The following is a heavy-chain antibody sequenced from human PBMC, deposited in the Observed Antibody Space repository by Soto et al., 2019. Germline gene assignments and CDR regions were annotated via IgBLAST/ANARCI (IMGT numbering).Heavy chain of an antibody. V-gene: IGHV1-24*01. CDR1: GYTLTELS. Sequence: ASVKVSCKVSGYTLTELSMLWVRQAPGKGLEWMGGFDPEDGETIYAQKFQGRVTVTEDTSTDTAYMELSSLRSEDTAVYYCATMDYYGSGASGVWGQGTTVIVSS. D-gene: IGHD3-10*01. CDR3: ATMDYYGSGASGV. CDR2: FDPEDGET. J-gene: IGHJ6*02.